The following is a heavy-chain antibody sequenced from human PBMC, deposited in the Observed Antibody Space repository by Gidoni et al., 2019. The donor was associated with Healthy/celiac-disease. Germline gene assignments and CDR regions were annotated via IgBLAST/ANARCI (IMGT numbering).Heavy chain of an antibody. CDR1: GLTFSSYA. CDR3: AKWVGMDTAIPGFDY. Sequence: EVQLLESGGGLVQPGGSLRLSCAASGLTFSSYAMSWVRQAPGKGLEWVSAISGSGGSTYYADSVKGRFTISRDNSKNTLYLQMNSLRAEDTAVYYCAKWVGMDTAIPGFDYWGQGTLVTVSS. CDR2: ISGSGGST. D-gene: IGHD5-18*01. V-gene: IGHV3-23*01. J-gene: IGHJ4*02.